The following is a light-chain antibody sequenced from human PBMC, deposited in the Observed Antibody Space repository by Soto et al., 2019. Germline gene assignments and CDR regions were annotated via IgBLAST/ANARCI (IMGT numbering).Light chain of an antibody. CDR3: QRYDSAPQT. CDR2: ATS. J-gene: IGKJ1*01. Sequence: DIQMTQSPSSLSASVGDRVTITCRASQDINNFLAWYQQKPEKVPKLLISATSTLHSGVPSRFSGSGSGTDFTLTISSLQPEDFETYYCQRYDSAPQTFGPGTKVEIX. CDR1: QDINNF. V-gene: IGKV1-27*01.